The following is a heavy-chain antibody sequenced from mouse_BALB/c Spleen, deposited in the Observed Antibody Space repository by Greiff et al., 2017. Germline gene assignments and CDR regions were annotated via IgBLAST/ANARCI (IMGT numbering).Heavy chain of an antibody. CDR1: GFTFSDYY. D-gene: IGHD4-1*01. CDR2: ISDGGSYT. Sequence: EVQLVESGGGLVKPGGSLKLSCAASGFTFSDYYMYWVRQTPEKRLEWVATISDGGSYTYYPDSVKGRFTISRDNAKNNLYLQMSSLKAEDTAMYYCASGWDGDAYWGQGTLVTVSA. J-gene: IGHJ3*01. CDR3: ASGWDGDAY. V-gene: IGHV5-4*02.